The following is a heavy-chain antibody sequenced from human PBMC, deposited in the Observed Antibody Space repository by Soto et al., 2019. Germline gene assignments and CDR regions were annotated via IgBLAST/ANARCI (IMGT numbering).Heavy chain of an antibody. CDR1: GYPFTSYG. CDR3: ARGRIVASIHDAFEI. J-gene: IGHJ3*02. Sequence: QDQLLQSGDEVKTPGASVRVSCRASGYPFTSYGISWVRQAPGQGLEWVAWISAYNGKRDTAQKFQDRVTMTLDTSTDTAHMDLGDLTSADTAVYYCARGRIVASIHDAFEIWGQGTKVTVSS. V-gene: IGHV1-18*01. CDR2: ISAYNGKR. D-gene: IGHD5-12*01.